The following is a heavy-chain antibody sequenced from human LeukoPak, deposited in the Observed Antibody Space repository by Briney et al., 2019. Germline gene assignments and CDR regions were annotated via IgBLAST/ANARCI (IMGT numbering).Heavy chain of an antibody. J-gene: IGHJ5*02. D-gene: IGHD2-15*01. V-gene: IGHV4-39*01. CDR2: IYYSGST. Sequence: SETLSLTCSVSGGSISGSSYYWAWIRQPPGKELQWISSIYYSGSTYYNPFLRSRVTMSVDTSKNQFSLKLTYVTAADTAVYYCARLVAAKLTFDPWGQGTLVTVSS. CDR1: GGSISGSSYY. CDR3: ARLVAAKLTFDP.